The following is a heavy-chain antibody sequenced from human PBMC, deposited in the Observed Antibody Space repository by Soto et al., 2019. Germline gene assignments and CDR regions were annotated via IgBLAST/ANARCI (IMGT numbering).Heavy chain of an antibody. CDR2: ISAYNGNT. J-gene: IGHJ6*02. D-gene: IGHD2-15*01. CDR1: GGTFSSYA. Sequence: ASVKVSCKASGGTFSSYAISWVRQAPGQGLEWMGWISAYNGNTNYAQKLQGRVTMTTDTSTSTAYMELRSLRSDDTAVYYCARDEILDYYYSGMDVWGQGTTVTVSS. CDR3: ARDEILDYYYSGMDV. V-gene: IGHV1-18*01.